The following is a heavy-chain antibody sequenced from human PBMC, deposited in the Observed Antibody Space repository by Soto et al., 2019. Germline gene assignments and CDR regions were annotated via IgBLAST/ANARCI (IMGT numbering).Heavy chain of an antibody. CDR1: GDTFSSYA. CDR2: IIPIFGTA. CDR3: ARDGRQWLTTEYYFDY. J-gene: IGHJ4*02. Sequence: SVKVSCKASGDTFSSYAISWVRQAPGQGLEWMGGIIPIFGTANYAQKFQGRVTITADESTSTAYMELSGLRSEDTAVYYCARDGRQWLTTEYYFDYWGQGTLVTVSS. V-gene: IGHV1-69*13. D-gene: IGHD6-19*01.